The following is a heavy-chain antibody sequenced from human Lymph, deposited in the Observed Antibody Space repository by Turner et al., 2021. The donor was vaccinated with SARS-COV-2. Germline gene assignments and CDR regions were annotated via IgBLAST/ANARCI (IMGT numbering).Heavy chain of an antibody. CDR3: ARSRDLQSMVRGVDPFDY. J-gene: IGHJ4*02. CDR2: INPNMGGT. CDR1: GYTFTGYY. Sequence: QVPLVQSGAEVKQPGASVKVSCKASGYTFTGYYMHWGRPAPGQGLECMGWINPNMGGTNYAQKCQGRVTMTRDTSISTAYMELSRLRSDDTAVYYCARSRDLQSMVRGVDPFDYWGQGTLVTFSS. V-gene: IGHV1-2*02. D-gene: IGHD3-10*01.